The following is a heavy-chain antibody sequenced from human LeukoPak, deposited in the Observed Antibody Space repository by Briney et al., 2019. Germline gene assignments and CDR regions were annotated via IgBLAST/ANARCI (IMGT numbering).Heavy chain of an antibody. CDR1: GFTFSDYY. CDR2: ISSSSIYT. J-gene: IGHJ4*02. CDR3: ARVLGSYTFGY. D-gene: IGHD3-10*01. V-gene: IGHV3-11*05. Sequence: GGSLRLSCAASGFTFSDYYMSWIRQAPGKGLEWVSYISSSSIYTNSADSVKGRFTISRDNAKNSLYLQMNSLRAEDTAVYYCARVLGSYTFGYWGQGTLVTVSS.